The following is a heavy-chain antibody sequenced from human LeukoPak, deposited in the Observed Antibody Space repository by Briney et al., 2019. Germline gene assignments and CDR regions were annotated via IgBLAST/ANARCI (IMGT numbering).Heavy chain of an antibody. CDR1: GYTLTELS. V-gene: IGHV1-24*01. CDR2: LDPEDGET. Sequence: GASVKVSCKVSGYTLTELSMHWVRQAPGKGLEWMGGLDPEDGETIYAQKFQGRVTMTEDTSTDTAYMELSSLRSEDTAVYYCATRYFDWVPNAFDIWGQGTMVTVSS. J-gene: IGHJ3*02. CDR3: ATRYFDWVPNAFDI. D-gene: IGHD3-9*01.